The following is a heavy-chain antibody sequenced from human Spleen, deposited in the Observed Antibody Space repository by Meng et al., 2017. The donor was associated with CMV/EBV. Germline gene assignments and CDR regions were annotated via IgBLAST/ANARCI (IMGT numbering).Heavy chain of an antibody. CDR1: GGFISYYD. V-gene: IGHV4-59*01. CDR3: ASITPDYRRVDY. D-gene: IGHD3-16*01. CDR2: IYYSGGT. Sequence: VLVQESAAVQVNPSAAQSPCCTSFGGFISYYDQSGIRAPRRKGLEWIGYIYYSGGTNYNPTLKSRVTITVDTSKNKFSLKLSSVTAADTAVYYCASITPDYRRVDYWGQGTLVTVSS. J-gene: IGHJ4*02.